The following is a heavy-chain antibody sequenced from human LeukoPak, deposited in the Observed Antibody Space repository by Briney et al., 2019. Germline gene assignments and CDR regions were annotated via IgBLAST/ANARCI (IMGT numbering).Heavy chain of an antibody. CDR3: ARDRGYSYGVDS. V-gene: IGHV4-31*01. J-gene: IGHJ4*02. Sequence: SETLSLTCTVSGVSISSAAYYWNWIRQHPGKGLEWIGYIYHSGITNYNPSLKSQVTISVDTSKNQFSLKLSSVTAADTAVYYCARDRGYSYGVDSWGQGTLVTVSS. CDR2: IYHSGIT. CDR1: GVSISSAAYY. D-gene: IGHD5-18*01.